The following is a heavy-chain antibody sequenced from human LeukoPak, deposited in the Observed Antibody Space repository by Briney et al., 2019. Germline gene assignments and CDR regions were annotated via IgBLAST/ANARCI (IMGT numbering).Heavy chain of an antibody. CDR1: GFTFSSYS. D-gene: IGHD3-3*01. Sequence: PGGSLRLSCAASGFTFSSYSMNWVRQAPGKGLEWVSSISSSSSYIYYADSVKGRFTISRDNAKNSLYLQMNSLRAEDTAVYYCARDVRLGVGIYYYYYYYMDVWGKGTTVTISS. CDR2: ISSSSSYI. CDR3: ARDVRLGVGIYYYYYYYMDV. V-gene: IGHV3-21*01. J-gene: IGHJ6*03.